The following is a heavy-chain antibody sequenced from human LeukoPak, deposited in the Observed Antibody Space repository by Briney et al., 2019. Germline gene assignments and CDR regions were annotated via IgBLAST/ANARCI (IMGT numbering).Heavy chain of an antibody. D-gene: IGHD6-13*01. CDR2: INSDGNII. CDR1: GFDFSTFW. CDR3: ATYLTLDST. V-gene: IGHV3-74*01. Sequence: PGGSLRLSCATSGFDFSTFWMHWVRQAPGKGLVWVARINSDGNIISYADSVKGRFTTSRDNAKNTLYLQMSSLRAEDTAVYYCATYLTLDSTWGQGTLVSVSS. J-gene: IGHJ5*02.